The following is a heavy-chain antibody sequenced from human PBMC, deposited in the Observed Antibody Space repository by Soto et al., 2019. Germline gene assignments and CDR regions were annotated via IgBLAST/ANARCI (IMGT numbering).Heavy chain of an antibody. CDR3: ARDLGGSYYKLVGAFDI. V-gene: IGHV1-69*01. CDR2: IIPVFGTA. J-gene: IGHJ3*02. Sequence: QVQLVQSGAEVKKPGSSVKVSCKASGGTLSSYAISWVRQAPGQGLEWMGGIIPVFGTANYAQQFQGRVTITADESTSTAYMDLSSLRSEDTAVYYCARDLGGSYYKLVGAFDIWGQGTMVTVSS. CDR1: GGTLSSYA. D-gene: IGHD1-26*01.